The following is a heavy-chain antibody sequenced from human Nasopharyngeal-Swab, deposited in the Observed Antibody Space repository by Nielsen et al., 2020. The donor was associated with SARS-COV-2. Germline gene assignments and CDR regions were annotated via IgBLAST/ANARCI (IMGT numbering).Heavy chain of an antibody. CDR2: IIPIFGTA. V-gene: IGHV1-69*01. CDR3: ARDNQQGAVDAFDI. D-gene: IGHD6-13*01. Sequence: WVRQAPGQGLEWMGGIIPIFGTANYAQKFQGRVTITADESTSTAYMELNSLRAEDTAVYYCARDNQQGAVDAFDIWGQGTVVTVSS. J-gene: IGHJ3*02.